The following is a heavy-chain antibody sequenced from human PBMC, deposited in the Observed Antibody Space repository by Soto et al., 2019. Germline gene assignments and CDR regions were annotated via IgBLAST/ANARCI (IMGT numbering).Heavy chain of an antibody. V-gene: IGHV5-10-1*01. CDR2: IGPSDSQT. CDR1: GYSFAGYW. Sequence: GESLKISCKGSGYSFAGYWITWVRQKPGKGLEWMGRIGPSDSQTYYSPSFRGHVTISATKSITTVFLQWSSLRASDTAMYYCARQIYGSDTGPNFQYYFDSWGQGTRVTVSS. CDR3: ARQIYGSDTGPNFQYYFDS. D-gene: IGHD5-18*01. J-gene: IGHJ4*02.